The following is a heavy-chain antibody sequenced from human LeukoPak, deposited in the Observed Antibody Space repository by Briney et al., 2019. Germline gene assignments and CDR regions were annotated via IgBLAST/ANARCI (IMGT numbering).Heavy chain of an antibody. V-gene: IGHV3-33*01. CDR1: GFTFSSYG. CDR3: ARDLEHYDILTGYSYNWFDP. Sequence: PGGSLRLSCAVSGFTFSSYGMHWVRQAPGKGLEWVAVIWYDGSDKYYADSVKGRFTISRDNSKNTLYLQMNSLRAEDTAVYYCARDLEHYDILTGYSYNWFDPWGQRTLVTVSS. D-gene: IGHD3-9*01. CDR2: IWYDGSDK. J-gene: IGHJ5*02.